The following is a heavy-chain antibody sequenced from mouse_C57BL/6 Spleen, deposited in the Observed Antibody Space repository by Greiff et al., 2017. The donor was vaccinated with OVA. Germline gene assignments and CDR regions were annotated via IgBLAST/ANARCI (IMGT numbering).Heavy chain of an antibody. D-gene: IGHD2-3*01. CDR3: ARNDGYPWYFDV. Sequence: QVQLQQPGAELVMPGASVKLSCKASGYTFTSYWMHWVTQRPGQGLEWIGEIDPSDSYTTYNQKFKGKSTLTVDKSSSTAYMQLSSLTSEDSAVYYCARNDGYPWYFDVWGTGTTVTVSS. J-gene: IGHJ1*03. CDR2: IDPSDSYT. V-gene: IGHV1-69*01. CDR1: GYTFTSYW.